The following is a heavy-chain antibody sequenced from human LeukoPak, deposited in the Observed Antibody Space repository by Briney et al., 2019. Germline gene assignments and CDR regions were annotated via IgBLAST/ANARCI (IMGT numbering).Heavy chain of an antibody. J-gene: IGHJ4*02. CDR2: ISGSGGST. D-gene: IGHD5-18*01. Sequence: GGSLRLSSAASGFTFSSYDMSWVRQAPGKGLEWVSAISGSGGSTYYADSVKGRFTISRDYSKNTLYLQMNSLRAEDTAVYYCAKQRGYSYGFLTFDYWGQGTLVTVSS. CDR3: AKQRGYSYGFLTFDY. V-gene: IGHV3-23*01. CDR1: GFTFSSYD.